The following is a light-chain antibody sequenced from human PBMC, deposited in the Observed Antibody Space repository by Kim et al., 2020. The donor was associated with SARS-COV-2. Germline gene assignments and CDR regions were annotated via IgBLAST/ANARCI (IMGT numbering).Light chain of an antibody. J-gene: IGLJ3*02. CDR3: TSRDSSGTHWV. Sequence: SSELTQDPAVSVALGQTVRITCQGDSLRSYYASWYQQKPGQAPVLVIYGKNNRPSGIPDRFSGSSSGNTASLTITGAQAEDEADYYCTSRDSSGTHWVFGGGTQLTVL. V-gene: IGLV3-19*01. CDR2: GKN. CDR1: SLRSYY.